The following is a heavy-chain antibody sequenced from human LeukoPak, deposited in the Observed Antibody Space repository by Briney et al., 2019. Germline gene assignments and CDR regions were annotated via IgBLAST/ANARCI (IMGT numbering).Heavy chain of an antibody. J-gene: IGHJ4*02. CDR2: MNPNSGNT. CDR3: ARSVYSYGSYYFDY. D-gene: IGHD5-18*01. V-gene: IGHV1-8*01. Sequence: GASVKVSCKASGYTFTSYDINWVRQATGQGLEWMGWMNPNSGNTGYAQKFQGRVTMTRNTSISTAYMELSSLRSEDTAVYYRARSVYSYGSYYFDYWGQGTLVTVSS. CDR1: GYTFTSYD.